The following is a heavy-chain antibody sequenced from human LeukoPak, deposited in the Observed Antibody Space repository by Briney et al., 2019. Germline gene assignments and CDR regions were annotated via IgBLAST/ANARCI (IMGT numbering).Heavy chain of an antibody. J-gene: IGHJ4*02. CDR3: ARQDYGGIPTDY. CDR1: GGSISSSSYY. D-gene: IGHD4-23*01. CDR2: IYYSGST. Sequence: SETLSLTCTVSGGSISSSSYYWGWIRQPPGKGLEWIGSIYYSGSTNYNPSLKSRVTISVDTSKNQFSLKLSSVTAADTAVYYCARQDYGGIPTDYWGQGTLVTVSS. V-gene: IGHV4-39*01.